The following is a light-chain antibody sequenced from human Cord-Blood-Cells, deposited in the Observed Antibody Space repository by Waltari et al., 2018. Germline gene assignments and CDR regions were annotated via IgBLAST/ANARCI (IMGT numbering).Light chain of an antibody. CDR1: KLGDKY. Sequence: SYELTQPPSVSVSPGQTASITCSGDKLGDKYACWYPQKPGQSPVLVSYQDSKRPSGIPERFSGSNSGNTATLTISGTQAMDEADYYCQAWDSSTEVVFGGGTKLTVL. J-gene: IGLJ2*01. CDR2: QDS. CDR3: QAWDSSTEVV. V-gene: IGLV3-1*01.